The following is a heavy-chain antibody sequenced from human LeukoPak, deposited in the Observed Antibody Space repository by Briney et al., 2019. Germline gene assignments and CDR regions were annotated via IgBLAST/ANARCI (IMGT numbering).Heavy chain of an antibody. V-gene: IGHV1-8*01. CDR3: ARGRPTNLGGIY. D-gene: IGHD7-27*01. J-gene: IGHJ4*02. Sequence: ASVKVSCKASGYTFTSHHINWVRQAAGRGLEWMRWMNPNSGNTAYAQKFQGRVTMTWDTSINTAYMELDSLRSEDTAVYYCARGRPTNLGGIYWGQGSLVTVSS. CDR1: GYTFTSHH. CDR2: MNPNSGNT.